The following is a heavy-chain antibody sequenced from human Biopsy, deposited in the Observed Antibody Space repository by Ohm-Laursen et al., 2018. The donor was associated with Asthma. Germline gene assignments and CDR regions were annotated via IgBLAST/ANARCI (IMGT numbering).Heavy chain of an antibody. Sequence: SLRLSCAASRFTYEMHWVRQAPGKGLEWVAVISYDGSSIYYADSVKGRFTIPRDNSKNTLSLQMNSLTTEDTAVYYCAREGVAGTHIEDWGQGTLVTVSS. D-gene: IGHD6-19*01. V-gene: IGHV3-30-3*01. CDR3: AREGVAGTHIED. CDR1: RFTYE. CDR2: ISYDGSSI. J-gene: IGHJ4*02.